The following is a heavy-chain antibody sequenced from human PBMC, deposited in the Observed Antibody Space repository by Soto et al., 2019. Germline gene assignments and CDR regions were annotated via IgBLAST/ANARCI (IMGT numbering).Heavy chain of an antibody. Sequence: QAQLVETGGGVVQPGRSLRLSCAASGFNFSTIAMHCVRQAPVKGLEWVAAISYDGTYRPYADFARGRFTISRDNSQKALYLQMNSLRPEDTALYYCATDRALGATLGAIDFWGQGTLVTVSS. CDR1: GFNFSTIA. J-gene: IGHJ4*02. D-gene: IGHD1-26*01. CDR3: ATDRALGATLGAIDF. CDR2: ISYDGTYR. V-gene: IGHV3-30-3*01.